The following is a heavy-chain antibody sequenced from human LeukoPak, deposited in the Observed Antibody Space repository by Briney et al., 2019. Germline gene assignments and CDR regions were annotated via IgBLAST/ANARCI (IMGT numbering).Heavy chain of an antibody. V-gene: IGHV4-39*01. CDR2: SHYSGSS. CDR1: GGSISGTTYY. CDR3: ASHGQH. Sequence: SETLSLTCTVSGGSISGTTYYWGWIRQPPGKGLEWIGSSHYSGSSYYNPSLRSRIIMSVDTSNNQFSLKLRSVTAADTAVYYCASHGQHWGQGTLVTVSS. J-gene: IGHJ1*01.